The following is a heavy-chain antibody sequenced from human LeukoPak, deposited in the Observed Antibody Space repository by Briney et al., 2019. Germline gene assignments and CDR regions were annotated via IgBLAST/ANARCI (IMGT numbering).Heavy chain of an antibody. D-gene: IGHD1-26*01. Sequence: GGSLRLSCAASGFTFSSYGMHWVRQAPGKGLEWVAVISYDGSNKYYADSVKGRFTISRDNSKNTLYLQMNSLRAEDTAVYYCAKDLRSRWELLQDYYYGMDVWGQGTTVTVSS. CDR2: ISYDGSNK. J-gene: IGHJ6*02. CDR3: AKDLRSRWELLQDYYYGMDV. CDR1: GFTFSSYG. V-gene: IGHV3-30*18.